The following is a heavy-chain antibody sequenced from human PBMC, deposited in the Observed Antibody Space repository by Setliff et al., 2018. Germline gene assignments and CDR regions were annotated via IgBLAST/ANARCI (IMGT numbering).Heavy chain of an antibody. D-gene: IGHD6-19*01. CDR3: VRVTSGRLDFDY. Sequence: ASVKVSCKASGYTFSNYGITWVRQAPGQGLEWMGWISAYTGNTKFAQKFQGRVTMTTDTSTSTAYMELSSLRSEDTAVYYCVRVTSGRLDFDYWGQGTPVTVSS. V-gene: IGHV1-18*01. CDR2: ISAYTGNT. J-gene: IGHJ4*02. CDR1: GYTFSNYG.